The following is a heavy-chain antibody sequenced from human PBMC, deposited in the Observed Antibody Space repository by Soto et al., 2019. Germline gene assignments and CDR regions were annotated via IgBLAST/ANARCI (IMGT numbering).Heavy chain of an antibody. CDR3: ARQFCTTTDCYMYFDN. D-gene: IGHD2-8*01. CDR2: VYPRGSDT. CDR1: RYDFTRNW. V-gene: IGHV5-51*01. J-gene: IGHJ4*02. Sequence: PVESVTIACERSRYDFTRNWIVWVRQRHGKGLEWVGLVYPRGSDTRYSPSFRGHVSMSADESVRTAYLQWTSLEASDTAIYYCARQFCTTTDCYMYFDNWGKGTQVTVSS.